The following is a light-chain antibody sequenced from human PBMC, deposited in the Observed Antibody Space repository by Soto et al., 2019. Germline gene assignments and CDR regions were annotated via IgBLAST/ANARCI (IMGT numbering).Light chain of an antibody. CDR2: DNN. Sequence: QSVLTQPPSVSAAPGQKVTISCSGSSSNIGNNYVSWYQHLPGTAPKVLIYDNNKRTSGIPDRFSGSKSGTSATLGITGLQTGDEGDYYCGTWDTSLSAVVFGGGTKVTVL. CDR3: GTWDTSLSAVV. V-gene: IGLV1-51*01. CDR1: SSNIGNNY. J-gene: IGLJ2*01.